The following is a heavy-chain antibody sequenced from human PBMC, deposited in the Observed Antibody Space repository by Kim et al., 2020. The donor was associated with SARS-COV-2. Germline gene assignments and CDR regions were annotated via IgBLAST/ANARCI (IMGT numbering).Heavy chain of an antibody. CDR2: ISSSSSYI. D-gene: IGHD1-26*01. Sequence: GGSLRLSCAASGFTFSSYSMNWVRQAPGKGLEWVSSISSSSSYIYYADSVKGRFTISRDNAKNSLYLQMNSLRAEDTAVYYCASSGSYLRLGYYYYYMDVWGKGTTVTVSS. V-gene: IGHV3-21*01. J-gene: IGHJ6*03. CDR1: GFTFSSYS. CDR3: ASSGSYLRLGYYYYYMDV.